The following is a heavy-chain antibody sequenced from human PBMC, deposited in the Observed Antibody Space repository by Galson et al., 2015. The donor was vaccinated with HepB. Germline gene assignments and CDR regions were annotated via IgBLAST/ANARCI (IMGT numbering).Heavy chain of an antibody. CDR1: GFTFSGYA. J-gene: IGHJ4*02. D-gene: IGHD1-26*01. Sequence: SLRLSCAASGFTFSGYAMSWVRQAPGKGLEWVSGISGSGVSTYYADSVKGRFTISRDNSKNTLYLEMKSLRGEDTAIYYCAKELRYSGTYSLDYWCQGTLVT. CDR3: AKELRYSGTYSLDY. V-gene: IGHV3-23*01. CDR2: ISGSGVST.